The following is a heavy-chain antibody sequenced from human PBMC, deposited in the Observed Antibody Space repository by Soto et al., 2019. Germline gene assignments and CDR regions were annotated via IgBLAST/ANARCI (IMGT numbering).Heavy chain of an antibody. CDR2: ISSSSSYT. V-gene: IGHV3-11*05. Sequence: PGGSLRLSCAASGFTFSDYYMSWIRQAPGKGLEWVSYISSSSSYTNYADSVKGRFTISRDNAKNSLYLQMNSLRAEDTAVYYCARDLGSAAAGSWFHPWGQGTLVTVSS. D-gene: IGHD6-13*01. CDR1: GFTFSDYY. CDR3: ARDLGSAAAGSWFHP. J-gene: IGHJ5*02.